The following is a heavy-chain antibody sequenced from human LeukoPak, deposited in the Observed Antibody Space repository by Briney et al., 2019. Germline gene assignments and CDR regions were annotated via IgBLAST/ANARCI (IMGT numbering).Heavy chain of an antibody. CDR2: LSYSEDT. CDR1: GDSISSSGYY. D-gene: IGHD1-26*01. Sequence: PSETLPLTCSVSGDSISSSGYYWGWIRQPPGKGLEWIGSLSYSEDTYYNPSLKSRVTISVGTSKTQFSLNLTSVTASDTAVYYCARSRYGSYYPFDFWGQGTLVTLSS. CDR3: ARSRYGSYYPFDF. J-gene: IGHJ4*02. V-gene: IGHV4-39*01.